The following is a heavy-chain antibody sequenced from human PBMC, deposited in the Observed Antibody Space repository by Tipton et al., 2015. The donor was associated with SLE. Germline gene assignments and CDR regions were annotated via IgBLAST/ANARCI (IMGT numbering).Heavy chain of an antibody. V-gene: IGHV4-34*01. CDR3: AEDSSGYYYKG. CDR2: INHSGST. J-gene: IGHJ4*02. D-gene: IGHD3-22*01. Sequence: TLSLTCAVYGGSFSGYYWSWIRQPPGKGLEWIGEINHSGSTNYNPSLKSRVTISVDTSKNQFSLKLSSVTAADTAVYYCAEDSSGYYYKGWGQGTLVTVSS. CDR1: GGSFSGYY.